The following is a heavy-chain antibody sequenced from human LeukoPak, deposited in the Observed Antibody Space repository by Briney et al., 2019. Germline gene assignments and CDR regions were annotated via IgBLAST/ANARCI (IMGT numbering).Heavy chain of an antibody. CDR2: ISYDGSNK. Sequence: PGGSLRLSCAASGFTFSSYGMHWVRQAPGKGLEWVAVISYDGSNKYYADSVKGRFTISRDNSKNTLYLQMNSLRAEDTAVYYCAKGCGDCPLDYWGQGTLVTVSS. D-gene: IGHD2-21*02. CDR1: GFTFSSYG. V-gene: IGHV3-30*18. J-gene: IGHJ4*02. CDR3: AKGCGDCPLDY.